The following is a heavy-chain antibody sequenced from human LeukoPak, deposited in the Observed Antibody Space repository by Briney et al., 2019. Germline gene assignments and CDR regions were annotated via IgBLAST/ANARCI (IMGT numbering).Heavy chain of an antibody. D-gene: IGHD5-24*01. V-gene: IGHV3-74*01. CDR2: IRSDGSDT. CDR3: ARDIRDGYNPLDAFDI. Sequence: GGSLRLSCAASGFTFSDTWMHWVRQAPGEGLVWVSRIRSDGSDTRYAESVKGRFTISRDNAKNSVYLQMNSPRAEDTALYYCARDIRDGYNPLDAFDIWGQGTMVTVSS. J-gene: IGHJ3*02. CDR1: GFTFSDTW.